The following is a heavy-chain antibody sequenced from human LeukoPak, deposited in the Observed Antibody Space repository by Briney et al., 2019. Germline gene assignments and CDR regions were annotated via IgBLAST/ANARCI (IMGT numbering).Heavy chain of an antibody. CDR2: IKEDGIEK. J-gene: IGHJ6*02. D-gene: IGHD6-13*01. Sequence: GRSLRLSCVASGSTFSYCWMSWARQAPGKGLEWVASIKEDGIEKSYVDSVKGRFTISRDNAKNSLDLQMNSLKTEDTAVYYCARGPFSSWSPYNFGLDVWGQGTTVTVSS. V-gene: IGHV3-7*01. CDR1: GSTFSYCW. CDR3: ARGPFSSWSPYNFGLDV.